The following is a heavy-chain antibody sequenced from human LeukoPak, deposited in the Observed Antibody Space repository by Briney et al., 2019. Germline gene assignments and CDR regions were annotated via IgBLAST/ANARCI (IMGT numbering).Heavy chain of an antibody. CDR1: GGSISSSNYY. D-gene: IGHD1-26*01. V-gene: IGHV4-61*02. J-gene: IGHJ4*02. CDR3: ARGDSLLVGGEYYFDY. Sequence: SETLSLTCSVSGGSISSSNYYWSWIRQPAGKGLEWIGRIYTSESTNYNPSLKSRVTISVDTSRNQFSLKLSSVTAAGTAVYYCARGDSLLVGGEYYFDYWGQGTLVTVSS. CDR2: IYTSEST.